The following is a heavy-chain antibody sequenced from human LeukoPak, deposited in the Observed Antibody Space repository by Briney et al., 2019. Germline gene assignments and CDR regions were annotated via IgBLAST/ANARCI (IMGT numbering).Heavy chain of an antibody. Sequence: PSEALSLTCAVYGGSFSGYYWSWNRQPPGKGLEWIGEINHSGSTNYNPSLKSRVTISVDTSKNQFSLKLSSVTAADTAVYYCASLDYYDSSGYSIDYWGQGTLVTVSS. CDR2: INHSGST. J-gene: IGHJ4*02. CDR3: ASLDYYDSSGYSIDY. D-gene: IGHD3-22*01. CDR1: GGSFSGYY. V-gene: IGHV4-34*01.